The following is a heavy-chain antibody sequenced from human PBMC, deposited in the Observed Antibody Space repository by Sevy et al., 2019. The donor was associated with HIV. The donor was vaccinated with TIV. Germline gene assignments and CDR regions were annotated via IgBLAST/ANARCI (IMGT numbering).Heavy chain of an antibody. CDR3: ARVPYYFDSSGYPLDY. J-gene: IGHJ4*02. CDR2: IIPIFGTA. CDR1: GGTFSTYA. D-gene: IGHD3-22*01. V-gene: IGHV1-69*13. Sequence: ASVKVSCKASGGTFSTYAISWVRQAPGQGLEWMGGIIPIFGTANDAQKFQGRVTITADESTSTAYMELSSLRSEDTAVYYCARVPYYFDSSGYPLDYWGQGTLVTVSS.